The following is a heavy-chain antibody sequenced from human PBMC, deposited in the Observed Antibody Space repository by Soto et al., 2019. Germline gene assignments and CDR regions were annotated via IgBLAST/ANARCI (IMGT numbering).Heavy chain of an antibody. CDR3: VSDSGGHRLDY. V-gene: IGHV1-46*01. Sequence: ASVKVSCKASGYTFANYFMHWVRQAPGQGLEWVGIINPSGTSTTYAQKFQGRVTVTRDTSTTTLYMELSSLRSDDTAVYYCVSDSGGHRLDYWGQGTLVTVSS. CDR2: INPSGTST. CDR1: GYTFANYF. J-gene: IGHJ4*02.